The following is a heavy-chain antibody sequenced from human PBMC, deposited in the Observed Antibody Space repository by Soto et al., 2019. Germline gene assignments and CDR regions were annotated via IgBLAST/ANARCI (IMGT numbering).Heavy chain of an antibody. CDR3: AKELHITGTSYYGMDV. V-gene: IGHV3-30*18. D-gene: IGHD1-7*01. J-gene: IGHJ6*02. CDR2: ISYDGSNK. CDR1: GFTFSSYG. Sequence: GSLRLSCAASGFTFSSYGMHWVRQAPGKGLEWVAVISYDGSNKYYADSVKGRFTISRDNSKNTLYLQMNSLRAEDTAVYYCAKELHITGTSYYGMDVWGQGTTVTVSS.